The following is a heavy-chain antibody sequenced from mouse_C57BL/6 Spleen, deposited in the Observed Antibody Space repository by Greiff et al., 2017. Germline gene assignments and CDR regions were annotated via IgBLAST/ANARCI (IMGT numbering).Heavy chain of an antibody. Sequence: QVQLQQPGAELVKPGASVKLSCKASGYTFTSYWMHWVKQRPGRGLEWIGRIDPNSGGTKYNEKFKSKATLTVDKPSSTAYMQLSSLTSEDSAVYYCARRLRLRMGDYAMDYWGQGTSVTVSS. CDR2: IDPNSGGT. CDR3: ARRLRLRMGDYAMDY. D-gene: IGHD3-2*02. CDR1: GYTFTSYW. V-gene: IGHV1-72*01. J-gene: IGHJ4*01.